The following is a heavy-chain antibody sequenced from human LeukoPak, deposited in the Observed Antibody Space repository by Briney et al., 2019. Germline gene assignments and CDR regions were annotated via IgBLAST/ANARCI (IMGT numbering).Heavy chain of an antibody. CDR1: GYTFTTYG. J-gene: IGHJ4*02. CDR2: ISAYNGNT. CDR3: ARGDVDTAMVTMWFDY. D-gene: IGHD5-18*01. V-gene: IGHV1-18*01. Sequence: ASVKVSCKASGYTFTTYGISWVRQAPGQGLEWMGWISAYNGNTNYAQKLQGRVTMTTDTSTSTAYMELRSLRSDDTAVYYCARGDVDTAMVTMWFDYWGQGTLVTVSS.